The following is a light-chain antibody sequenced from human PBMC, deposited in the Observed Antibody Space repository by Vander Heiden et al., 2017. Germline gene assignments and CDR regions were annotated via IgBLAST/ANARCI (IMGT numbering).Light chain of an antibody. Sequence: QPALPQPPSVSGAPGQSILIPCTVRRSNIGAGYGVHWYQQLPGTAPKLLIYGNTNRPSGVPDRFSGSKSGTSASLAITGLQAEDEADYYCQSYDSSLSVVFGGGTKLTVL. CDR3: QSYDSSLSVV. CDR2: GNT. J-gene: IGLJ2*01. CDR1: RSNIGAGYG. V-gene: IGLV1-40*02.